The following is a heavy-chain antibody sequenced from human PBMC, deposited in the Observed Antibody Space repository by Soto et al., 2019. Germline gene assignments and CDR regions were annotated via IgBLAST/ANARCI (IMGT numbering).Heavy chain of an antibody. CDR1: GFTFSNYV. J-gene: IGHJ5*02. D-gene: IGHD3-3*01. CDR3: ARARITIFGVVTPTLS. Sequence: PGGSLRLSCAASGFTFSNYVLSWVRQAPGKGLEWVSYISSSGSTKYYADSVKGRFTISRDNAKNSLYLQMNSLRAEDTAVYYCARARITIFGVVTPTLSWGQGTLVTVSS. V-gene: IGHV3-11*01. CDR2: ISSSGSTK.